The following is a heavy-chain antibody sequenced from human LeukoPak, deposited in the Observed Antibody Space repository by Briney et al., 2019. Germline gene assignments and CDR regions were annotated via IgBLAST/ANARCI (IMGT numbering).Heavy chain of an antibody. CDR3: AKPGGVTMIVVVITD. Sequence: GGSLRLSCAASGFTVSSNYMSWVRQAPGKGLEWVSVIYSGGSTYYADSVKGRFTISRDNSKNTLYLQMNSLRAEDTAVYYCAKPGGVTMIVVVITDWGQGTLVTVSS. D-gene: IGHD3-22*01. J-gene: IGHJ4*02. CDR1: GFTVSSNY. V-gene: IGHV3-66*04. CDR2: IYSGGST.